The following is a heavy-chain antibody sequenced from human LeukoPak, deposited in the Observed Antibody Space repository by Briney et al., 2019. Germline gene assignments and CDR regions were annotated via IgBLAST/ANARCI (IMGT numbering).Heavy chain of an antibody. CDR3: VKSGPLADY. Sequence: PGGSLRLSCAASGFTFSSYEMNWVRQAPGKGLEWVSYISSSGSTIYYADSVKGRFTISRDNAKNSLYLQMNSLRAEDTAVYYCVKSGPLADYWGQGTLVTVSS. CDR1: GFTFSSYE. D-gene: IGHD1-1*01. J-gene: IGHJ4*02. CDR2: ISSSGSTI. V-gene: IGHV3-48*03.